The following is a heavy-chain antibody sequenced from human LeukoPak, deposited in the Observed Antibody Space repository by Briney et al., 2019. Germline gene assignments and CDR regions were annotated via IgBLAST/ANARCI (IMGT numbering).Heavy chain of an antibody. J-gene: IGHJ4*02. CDR2: IWYDGSNK. V-gene: IGHV3-33*01. D-gene: IGHD3-22*01. CDR1: GFIFSSYG. CDR3: ARAQFTNYYDSSGYYGYFDS. Sequence: GGSLRLSCAASGFIFSSYGMHWVRQAPGMGLEWVAVIWYDGSNKYYADSVKGRFTISRDNSKDTLYLQMNSLRAEDTAVYYCARAQFTNYYDSSGYYGYFDSWGQGTLVTVSS.